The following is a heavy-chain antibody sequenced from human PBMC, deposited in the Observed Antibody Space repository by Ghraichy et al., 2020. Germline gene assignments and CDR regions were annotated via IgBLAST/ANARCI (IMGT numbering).Heavy chain of an antibody. V-gene: IGHV3-23*01. J-gene: IGHJ4*02. D-gene: IGHD2/OR15-2a*01. Sequence: GGSLRLSCAASGFTFSSYAMSWVRQAPGKGLEWVSAISGSGGSTYYADSVKGRFTISRDNSTNTLYLQMNSLRAEETAVYYCAKDPYRGLSPATAFDYWGQGTLVTVSS. CDR3: AKDPYRGLSPATAFDY. CDR2: ISGSGGST. CDR1: GFTFSSYA.